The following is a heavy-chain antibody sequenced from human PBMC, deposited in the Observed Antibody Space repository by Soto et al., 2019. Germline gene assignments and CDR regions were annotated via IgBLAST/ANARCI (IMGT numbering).Heavy chain of an antibody. CDR1: GFIFSEST. CDR3: VKQAHGLDGVAFDY. CDR2: VSTSGRCT. J-gene: IGHJ4*02. V-gene: IGHV3-64D*06. Sequence: GSLRLSCSASGFIFSESTIYWVRQVPGKGLEAISAVSTSGRCTYYADSVKDRFTISRDNSKNTLFLQMGSLRPEDTAIYYCVKQAHGLDGVAFDYWGQGTQVTVSS. D-gene: IGHD2-15*01.